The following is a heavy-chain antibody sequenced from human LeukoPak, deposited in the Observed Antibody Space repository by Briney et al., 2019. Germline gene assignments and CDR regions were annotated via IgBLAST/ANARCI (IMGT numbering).Heavy chain of an antibody. V-gene: IGHV3-48*01. CDR2: ISSSSSTI. J-gene: IGHJ4*02. CDR1: GFTFSSYS. Sequence: QTGGPLRLSCAASGFTFSSYSMNWVRQAPGKGLEWVSYISSSSSTIYYADSVKGRFTISRDNAKNSLYLQMNSLRAEDTAVYYCARDKYYDSSGETDYWGQGTLVTVSS. CDR3: ARDKYYDSSGETDY. D-gene: IGHD3-22*01.